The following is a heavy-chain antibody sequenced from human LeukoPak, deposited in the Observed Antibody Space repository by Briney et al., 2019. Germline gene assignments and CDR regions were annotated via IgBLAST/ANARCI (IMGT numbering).Heavy chain of an antibody. CDR1: GGSIRSYY. J-gene: IGHJ4*02. CDR3: ARVTAPRGYFDY. D-gene: IGHD1-20*01. Sequence: SETLSLTCIVSGGSIRSYYWSWIRQSPGKGLEWIGYIYYSGGTNYNPSLKSRVTISVDTSKNQFSLKLSSVTAADTAVYYCARVTAPRGYFDYWGQGTLVTVSS. CDR2: IYYSGGT. V-gene: IGHV4-59*01.